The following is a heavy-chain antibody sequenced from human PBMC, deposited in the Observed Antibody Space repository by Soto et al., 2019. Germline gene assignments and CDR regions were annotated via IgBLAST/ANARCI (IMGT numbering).Heavy chain of an antibody. J-gene: IGHJ6*02. CDR3: ASDGSTVYYYGMDV. V-gene: IGHV3-33*01. CDR2: IWYDGSNK. Sequence: QVQLVESGGGVVQPGRSLRLSCAASGFTFSSYGMHWVRQAPGKGLEWVAVIWYDGSNKYYADSVKGRFTISRDNFKNTRYLQMNSLKAEDTAVYYCASDGSTVYYYGMDVWGQGTTVTVSS. D-gene: IGHD4-4*01. CDR1: GFTFSSYG.